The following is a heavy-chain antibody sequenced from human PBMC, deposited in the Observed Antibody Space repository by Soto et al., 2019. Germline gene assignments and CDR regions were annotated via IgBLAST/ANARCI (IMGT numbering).Heavy chain of an antibody. CDR3: ARERSSPSSGSYYVYYFDY. V-gene: IGHV3-21*01. J-gene: IGHJ4*02. Sequence: LRLSCAASGFTFSSYSMNWVRQAPGKGLEGVSSISSSSSYIYYADSVKGRFTISRDNAKNSLYRQMNSLTAEDTAVYYCARERSSPSSGSYYVYYFDYWGQGTLVDVSS. CDR2: ISSSSSYI. CDR1: GFTFSSYS. D-gene: IGHD1-26*01.